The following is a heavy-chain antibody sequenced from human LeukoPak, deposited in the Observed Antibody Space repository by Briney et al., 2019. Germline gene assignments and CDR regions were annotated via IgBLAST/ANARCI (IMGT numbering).Heavy chain of an antibody. D-gene: IGHD2/OR15-2a*01. Sequence: PSEPLPLTCAIYGGSFSVHKESWIRQPPGKGAECLGQINHSGVLDLNLSLTSRVTIPIDTSKKEISLKVYSVTAADTAVYYCARGPTDTFHDFDYWGQGTVVTVSA. J-gene: IGHJ4*02. V-gene: IGHV4-34*01. CDR2: INHSGVL. CDR1: GGSFSVHK. CDR3: ARGPTDTFHDFDY.